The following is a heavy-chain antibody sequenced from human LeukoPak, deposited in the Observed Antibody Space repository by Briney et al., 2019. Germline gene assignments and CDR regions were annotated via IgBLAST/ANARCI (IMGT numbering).Heavy chain of an antibody. D-gene: IGHD3-3*01. CDR2: MYHTGST. CDR1: GYSMSSGYY. Sequence: SETLSLTCTVSGYSMSSGYYWGWIRQPPERGLEWIGSMYHTGSTYYNPSLKSRVTISVDTSKNQFSLKLSSVTAADTAVYYCARLFPRYYYYYYMDVWGKGTTVTISS. CDR3: ARLFPRYYYYYYMDV. J-gene: IGHJ6*03. V-gene: IGHV4-38-2*02.